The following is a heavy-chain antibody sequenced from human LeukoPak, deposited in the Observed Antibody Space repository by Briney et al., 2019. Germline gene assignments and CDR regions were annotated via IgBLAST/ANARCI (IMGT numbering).Heavy chain of an antibody. CDR1: GGSISDYY. CDR3: TRGAGWLIDY. J-gene: IGHJ4*02. CDR2: FYNSGSS. Sequence: SETLSLTCTVSGGSISDYYRGWIRQPPGKGLEWIGYFYNSGSSTYNPSLKSRVTISVDTSKEQFSLKVNSVTAADTAVYYCTRGAGWLIDYWGQGALVTVSS. V-gene: IGHV4-59*01. D-gene: IGHD3-16*01.